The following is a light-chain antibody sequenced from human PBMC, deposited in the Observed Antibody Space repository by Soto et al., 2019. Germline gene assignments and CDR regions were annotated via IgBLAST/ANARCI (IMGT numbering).Light chain of an antibody. J-gene: IGKJ2*01. V-gene: IGKV1-13*02. CDR3: QQANSFPYT. CDR1: QGISSA. Sequence: AIPLTQSPSSLSASVGDRVTITCRASQGISSALAWYQQKPGKAPKLLIYAASSLQSGVPLRFGGSGSGTDFTLTISSLQPEDFATYYCQQANSFPYTFGQGTKVEIK. CDR2: AAS.